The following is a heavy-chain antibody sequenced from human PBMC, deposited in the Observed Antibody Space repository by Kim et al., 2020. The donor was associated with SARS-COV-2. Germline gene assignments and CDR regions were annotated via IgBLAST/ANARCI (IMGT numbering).Heavy chain of an antibody. V-gene: IGHV3-30*18. Sequence: GGSLRLSCAASGFTFSSYGMHWVRQAPGKGLEWVAVISYDGSNKYYADSVKGRFTISRDNSKNTLYLQMNSLRAEDTAVYYCAKSPSSSWSYYYYYYMDV. J-gene: IGHJ6*03. CDR3: AKSPSSSWSYYYYYYMDV. D-gene: IGHD6-13*01. CDR2: ISYDGSNK. CDR1: GFTFSSYG.